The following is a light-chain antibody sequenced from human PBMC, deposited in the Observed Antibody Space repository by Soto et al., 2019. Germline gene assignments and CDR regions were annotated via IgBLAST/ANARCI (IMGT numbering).Light chain of an antibody. CDR2: DAS. Sequence: DIQMTQSPYTLSASVGDRVTITCRASQHINTWLDWYQQKSGKAPKLLMYDASSLESVVPSRFSGSSSGTEFTLTISSVQPGDFATYDCQQYHSYPYTFGQGTKLEIK. CDR3: QQYHSYPYT. CDR1: QHINTW. V-gene: IGKV1-5*01. J-gene: IGKJ2*01.